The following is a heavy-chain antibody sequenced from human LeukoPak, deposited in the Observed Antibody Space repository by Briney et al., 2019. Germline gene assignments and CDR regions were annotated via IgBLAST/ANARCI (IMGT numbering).Heavy chain of an antibody. CDR1: GYTFTNNF. D-gene: IGHD3-16*02. J-gene: IGHJ4*02. CDR2: INPSGDNT. CDR3: ARDARQGDYVWGSYRYFDY. V-gene: IGHV1-46*01. Sequence: AASVKVSCKASGYTFTNNFMHWVRQAPGQGLEWMGIINPSGDNTWYAQKFQGRVTMTRDMATSTDYMEVSSLRSEDTAVYYCARDARQGDYVWGSYRYFDYWGQGTLVTVSS.